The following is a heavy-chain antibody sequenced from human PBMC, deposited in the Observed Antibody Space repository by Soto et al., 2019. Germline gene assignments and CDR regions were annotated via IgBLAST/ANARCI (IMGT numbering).Heavy chain of an antibody. Sequence: ASVKVSCKASGYTFTSYGISWVRQAPGQGLEWMGWISAYNGNTNYAQKLQGRVTMTTDTSTSTAYMELRRLRSDDTAVYYCARDGSEYSGSYGDAFDIWGQGTMVTVSS. CDR3: ARDGSEYSGSYGDAFDI. D-gene: IGHD1-26*01. CDR2: ISAYNGNT. V-gene: IGHV1-18*01. J-gene: IGHJ3*02. CDR1: GYTFTSYG.